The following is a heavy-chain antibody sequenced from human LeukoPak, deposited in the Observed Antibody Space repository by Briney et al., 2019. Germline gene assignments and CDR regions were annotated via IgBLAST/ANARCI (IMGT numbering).Heavy chain of an antibody. V-gene: IGHV3-15*01. Sequence: GGSLRLSCAASGFTFSDYSMEWVRQAPGKGLEWVGRIKSRPDGGTTDYAAPVKGRFTISRDDSKNTLYLHMNSLKTEDTAVYYCITVYDSVANWGQGTLVTVSS. D-gene: IGHD5-12*01. J-gene: IGHJ4*02. CDR3: ITVYDSVAN. CDR2: IKSRPDGGTT. CDR1: GFTFSDYS.